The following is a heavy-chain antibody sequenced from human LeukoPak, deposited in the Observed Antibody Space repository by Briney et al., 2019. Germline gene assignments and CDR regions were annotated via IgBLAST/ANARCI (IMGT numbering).Heavy chain of an antibody. CDR1: GGTFSSYA. J-gene: IGHJ4*02. D-gene: IGHD3-10*01. Sequence: SVKASCKASGGTFSSYAISWVRQAPGQGLEWMGGIIPIFGTANYAQKFQGRVTITADESTSTAYMELSSLRSEDTAVYYCARGLWFGELLSPFDYWGQGTLVTVSS. V-gene: IGHV1-69*13. CDR2: IIPIFGTA. CDR3: ARGLWFGELLSPFDY.